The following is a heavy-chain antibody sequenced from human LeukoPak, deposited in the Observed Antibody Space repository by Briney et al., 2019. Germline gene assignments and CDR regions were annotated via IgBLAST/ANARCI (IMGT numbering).Heavy chain of an antibody. Sequence: ASVKVSCKASGYTFTSFDINWVRQAPGQGLEWMGRIIPILGIANYAQKFQGRVTITADKSTSTAYMELSSLRSEDTAVYYCARDPAQPGATNFEEYYYYGMDVWGQGTTVTVSS. CDR1: GYTFTSFD. J-gene: IGHJ6*02. CDR2: IIPILGIA. CDR3: ARDPAQPGATNFEEYYYYGMDV. V-gene: IGHV1-69*04. D-gene: IGHD1-26*01.